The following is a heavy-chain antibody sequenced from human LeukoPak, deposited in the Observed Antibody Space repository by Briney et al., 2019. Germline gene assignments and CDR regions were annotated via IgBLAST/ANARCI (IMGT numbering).Heavy chain of an antibody. Sequence: MASETLSLTCTVSGGSISSSSYYWGWIRQPPGKGLEWIGSIYYSGSTYYNPSLKSRVTISVDTSKNQFSLKLSSVTAADTAVYYCARLRWSHYYYYYGMDVWGQGTTVTVSS. CDR1: GGSISSSSYY. J-gene: IGHJ6*02. D-gene: IGHD4-23*01. CDR2: IYYSGST. V-gene: IGHV4-39*07. CDR3: ARLRWSHYYYYYGMDV.